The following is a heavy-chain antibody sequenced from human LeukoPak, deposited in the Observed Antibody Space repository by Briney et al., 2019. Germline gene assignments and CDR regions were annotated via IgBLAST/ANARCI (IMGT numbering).Heavy chain of an antibody. CDR2: VYYSGNT. V-gene: IGHV4-59*01. CDR1: GGSISTYY. D-gene: IGHD4-17*01. CDR3: AREGDYSNFDY. Sequence: PSETLSLTCTVSGGSISTYYWSWIRQPPGKGLEWIGYVYYSGNTNSNPSLTRRVTIEVDTSKNQFSLRLRSVTVAVTAVYYCAREGDYSNFDYWGQGILVTVSS. J-gene: IGHJ4*02.